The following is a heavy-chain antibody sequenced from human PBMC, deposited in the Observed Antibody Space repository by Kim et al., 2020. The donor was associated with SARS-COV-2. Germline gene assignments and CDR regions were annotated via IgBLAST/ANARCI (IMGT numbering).Heavy chain of an antibody. V-gene: IGHV3-48*02. CDR3: AREYGTGRGWFGY. Sequence: GGSLRLSCAASGFSFSVHSMTWVRQAPGKGLEWVSNINGGSSVITYDYAVIGRFTISSDYAKNSLYLLKNSMRDEDNAVYYCAREYGTGRGWFGYWGQGT. J-gene: IGHJ4*02. CDR1: GFSFSVHS. CDR2: INGGSSVI. D-gene: IGHD3-10*01.